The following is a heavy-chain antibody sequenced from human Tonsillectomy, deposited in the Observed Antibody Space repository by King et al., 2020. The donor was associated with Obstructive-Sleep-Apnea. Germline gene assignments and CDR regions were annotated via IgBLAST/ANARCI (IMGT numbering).Heavy chain of an antibody. V-gene: IGHV4-38-2*02. D-gene: IGHD3-22*01. Sequence: PLQASGPGLVKPLEPLSLTCIVSGYSINNGYYWGWIRQSPGKGLEWIGSIYRNGNTYNNPSLKSRVTMSVDTSQNQFSLNLSSVTAADTAVYYCARGRTLISQDYWGQGTLVTVSS. CDR3: ARGRTLISQDY. J-gene: IGHJ4*02. CDR1: GYSINNGYY. CDR2: IYRNGNT.